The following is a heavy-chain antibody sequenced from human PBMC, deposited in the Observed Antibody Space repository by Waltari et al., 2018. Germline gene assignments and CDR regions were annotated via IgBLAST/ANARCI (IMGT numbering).Heavy chain of an antibody. CDR2: IYYSGST. V-gene: IGHV4-59*01. Sequence: QVQLQESGPGLVKPSETLSLTCTVSGGSISSYYWSWIRQPPGKGLEWIGYIYYSGSTNYSPSLKSRVTISVDTSKNQFSLKLSSVTAADTAVYYCASMALGWELLRFDPWGQGTLVTVSS. D-gene: IGHD1-26*01. CDR1: GGSISSYY. CDR3: ASMALGWELLRFDP. J-gene: IGHJ5*02.